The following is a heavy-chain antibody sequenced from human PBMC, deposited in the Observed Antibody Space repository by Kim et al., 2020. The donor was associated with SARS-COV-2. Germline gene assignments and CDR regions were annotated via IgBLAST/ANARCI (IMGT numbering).Heavy chain of an antibody. V-gene: IGHV2-5*02. J-gene: IGHJ4*02. CDR3: AHSTSTYYGSGSYLFDY. Sequence: SGPTLVNPTQTLTLTCTFSGFSLSTSGVGVGWIRQPPGKALEWLALIYWDDDKRYSPSLKSRLTITKDTSKNQVVLTMTNMDPVDTATYYCAHSTSTYYGSGSYLFDYWGQGTLVTVSS. CDR2: IYWDDDK. D-gene: IGHD3-10*01. CDR1: GFSLSTSGVG.